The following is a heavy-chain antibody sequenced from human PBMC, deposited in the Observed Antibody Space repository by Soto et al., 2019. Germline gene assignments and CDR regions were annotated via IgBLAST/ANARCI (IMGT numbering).Heavy chain of an antibody. Sequence: GGSLRLSCAASGFTFSSYAMSWVRQAPGKGLEWVSAISGSGGSTYYADSVKGRFTISRDNSKNTLYLQMNSLRAEDTAVYYCAKPLDCTNGVCSYFDYWGPGTLVTVSS. CDR3: AKPLDCTNGVCSYFDY. J-gene: IGHJ4*02. V-gene: IGHV3-23*01. D-gene: IGHD2-8*01. CDR1: GFTFSSYA. CDR2: ISGSGGST.